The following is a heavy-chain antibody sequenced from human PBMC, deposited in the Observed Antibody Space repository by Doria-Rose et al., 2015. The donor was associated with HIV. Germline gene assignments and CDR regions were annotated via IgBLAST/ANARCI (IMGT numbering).Heavy chain of an antibody. J-gene: IGHJ4*02. D-gene: IGHD4-17*01. V-gene: IGHV1-18*01. CDR2: ISAHNGNT. Sequence: IWLRQAPGQGLEWLGWISAHNGNTNYARRFQARVTMTTDTSTSTAYMELRSLRSDDTAVYFCARTDYGDYAFDYWGQGTLVTVSS. CDR3: ARTDYGDYAFDY.